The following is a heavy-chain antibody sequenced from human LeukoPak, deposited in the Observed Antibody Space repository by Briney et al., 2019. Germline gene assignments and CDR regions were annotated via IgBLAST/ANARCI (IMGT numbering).Heavy chain of an antibody. CDR3: AKEPRQCGADCFSLLDQ. CDR2: LTASGDRT. D-gene: IGHD2-21*02. J-gene: IGHJ4*02. Sequence: GGSLRLSCAASGFTFSAYSMSWVRQAPRKGLEWVSLLTASGDRTFYADSVKGRFTISRDNSKNTLSLQMNSLRAEDTAVYYCAKEPRQCGADCFSLLDQWGQGTLVTVSS. V-gene: IGHV3-23*01. CDR1: GFTFSAYS.